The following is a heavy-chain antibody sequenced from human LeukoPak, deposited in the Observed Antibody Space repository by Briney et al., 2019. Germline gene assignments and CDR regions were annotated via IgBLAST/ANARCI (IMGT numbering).Heavy chain of an antibody. Sequence: SETLSLTCAVTGGSITNDNWWSWVRQPPGKGLEWIGEIYHSGSTNYNPSLQSRVTISVDTSKNQFSLNLNSVTAADTAVYYCARGGAARLHFQNWGQGTLVTVSS. CDR1: GGSITNDNW. V-gene: IGHV4-4*02. D-gene: IGHD6-6*01. CDR3: ARGGAARLHFQN. CDR2: IYHSGST. J-gene: IGHJ1*01.